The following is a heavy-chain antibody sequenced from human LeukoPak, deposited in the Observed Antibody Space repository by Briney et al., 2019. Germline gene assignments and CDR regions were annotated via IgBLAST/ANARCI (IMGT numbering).Heavy chain of an antibody. CDR1: GYTFTSYA. D-gene: IGHD3-22*01. CDR2: INAGNGNT. J-gene: IGHJ4*02. Sequence: ASVKVSCKASGYTFTSYAMLWVRQAPGQRLEWMGWINAGNGNTKYSQKFQGRVTITRDTSASTAYMELSSLRSEDTAVYYCARSITMIVVVPLYWGQGTLVTVSS. V-gene: IGHV1-3*01. CDR3: ARSITMIVVVPLY.